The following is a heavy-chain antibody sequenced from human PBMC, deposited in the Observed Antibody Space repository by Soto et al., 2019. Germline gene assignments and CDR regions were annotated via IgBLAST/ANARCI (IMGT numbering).Heavy chain of an antibody. J-gene: IGHJ4*02. CDR2: ISSSSSYI. CDR1: GFTFSSYS. V-gene: IGHV3-21*01. CDR3: ARDRRFGELPFDY. D-gene: IGHD3-10*01. Sequence: PVGSLRLSCAASGFTFSSYSMNWVRQAPGKGLEWVSSISSSSSYIYYADSVKGRFTISRDNAKNSLYLQMNSLRAEDTAVYYCARDRRFGELPFDYWGQGTLVTVSS.